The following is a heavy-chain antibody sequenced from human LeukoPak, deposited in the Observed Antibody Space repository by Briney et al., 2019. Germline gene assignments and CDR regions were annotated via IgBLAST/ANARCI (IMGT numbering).Heavy chain of an antibody. Sequence: GGSLRLSCVASGFSFSHYGMHWVRQAPGKGLEWVAAISYDGTNKYYADSVKGRFATSRDNSKNTLTLQMNSLGAADTAVYYCARRNAMDVWGQGTTVIVFS. V-gene: IGHV3-30*03. J-gene: IGHJ6*02. CDR2: ISYDGTNK. CDR3: ARRNAMDV. CDR1: GFSFSHYG.